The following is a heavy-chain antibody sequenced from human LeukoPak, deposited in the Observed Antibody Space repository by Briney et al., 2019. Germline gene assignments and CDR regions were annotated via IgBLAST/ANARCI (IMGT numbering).Heavy chain of an antibody. V-gene: IGHV4-59*12. CDR2: IYYSGST. CDR1: GGSISSYY. J-gene: IGHJ4*02. D-gene: IGHD3-22*01. CDR3: ATSKVRRRYYYDSSGYPFDC. Sequence: PSETLSLTCTVSGGSISSYYWSWIRQPPGKGLEWIGYIYYSGSTNYNPSLKSRVTISVDTSKNQFSLKLSSVTAADTAVYYCATSKVRRRYYYDSSGYPFDCWGQGTLVTVSS.